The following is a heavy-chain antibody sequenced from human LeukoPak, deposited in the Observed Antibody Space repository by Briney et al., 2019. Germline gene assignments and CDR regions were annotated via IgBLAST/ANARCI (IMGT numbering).Heavy chain of an antibody. D-gene: IGHD3-10*01. CDR1: GGSISSGGYS. J-gene: IGHJ6*02. CDR3: ARAHGALHRYYGMDV. CDR2: IYHSGST. Sequence: PSETLSLTCAVSGGSISSGGYSWSWIRQPPGKGLEWIGYIYHSGSTYYNPSLKSRVTISVDRPKNQFSLKLSSVTAADTAVYYCARAHGALHRYYGMDVWGQGTTVTVSS. V-gene: IGHV4-30-2*01.